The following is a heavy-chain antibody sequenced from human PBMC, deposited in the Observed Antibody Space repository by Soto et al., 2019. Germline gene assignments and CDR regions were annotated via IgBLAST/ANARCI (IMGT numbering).Heavy chain of an antibody. J-gene: IGHJ5*02. CDR3: AGPLSSSWNDNWFDP. D-gene: IGHD6-13*01. CDR1: GGSISIYY. Sequence: SETLSVACILAGGSISIYYWNWIRQPPGKGLEWIGYIYYSGSTNYNPSLKSRVTISVDTSKNQFSLKLSSVTAADTAVYYCAGPLSSSWNDNWFDPWGQGTLVTVSS. V-gene: IGHV4-59*01. CDR2: IYYSGST.